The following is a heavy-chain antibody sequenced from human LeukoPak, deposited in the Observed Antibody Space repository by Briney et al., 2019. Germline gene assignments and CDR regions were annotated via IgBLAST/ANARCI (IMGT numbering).Heavy chain of an antibody. V-gene: IGHV4-34*01. CDR2: INHSGST. CDR3: ARDSGYDTFDY. Sequence: PSETLSLTCTVSGGSISSYYWSWIRQPPGKGLEWIGEINHSGSTNYNPSLKSRVTISVDTSKNQFSLKLSSVTAADTAVYYCARDSGYDTFDYWGQGTLVTVSS. D-gene: IGHD5-12*01. CDR1: GGSISSYY. J-gene: IGHJ4*02.